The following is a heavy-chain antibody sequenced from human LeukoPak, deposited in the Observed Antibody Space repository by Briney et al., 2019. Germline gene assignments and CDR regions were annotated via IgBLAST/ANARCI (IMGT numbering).Heavy chain of an antibody. V-gene: IGHV3-53*01. CDR1: GFSVSSHD. CDR3: AKRVGYGYGMDV. J-gene: IGHJ6*02. D-gene: IGHD6-13*01. Sequence: PGGSLRLSCAASGFSVSSHDMSWVRQAPGKGLECVSVIDRGGSTFYADSVKGRFTISRDNSKNTLYLQMNSLRVEDTAEFYCAKRVGYGYGMDVWGQGTTVTVSS. CDR2: IDRGGST.